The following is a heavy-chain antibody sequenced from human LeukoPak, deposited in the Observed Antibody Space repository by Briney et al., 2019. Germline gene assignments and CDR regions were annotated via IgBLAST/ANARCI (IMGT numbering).Heavy chain of an antibody. Sequence: PGGSLRLSCAASGFTFRSFAMSWVRQAPGLRPEWVSTITDDGTNTYYADSVKGRFTVTRDNSRNTLLLQMNSLRAEDAALYYCAKGESLLIPAAMDYWGQGTLVTVSS. CDR1: GFTFRSFA. V-gene: IGHV3-23*01. D-gene: IGHD2-2*01. CDR2: ITDDGTNT. J-gene: IGHJ4*02. CDR3: AKGESLLIPAAMDY.